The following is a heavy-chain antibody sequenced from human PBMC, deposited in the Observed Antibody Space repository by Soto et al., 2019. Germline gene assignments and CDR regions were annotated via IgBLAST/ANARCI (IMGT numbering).Heavy chain of an antibody. Sequence: GGSLRLSCAASGFTFSNAWMSWVRQAPGKGLEWVGHIKSKADGGTTDYADSVKGRFTISRDNSKNTLYLQMNSLRAEDTAVYYCATFDYSYKYCSGGSCSHGDNWFDPWGQGTLVTVSS. CDR3: ATFDYSYKYCSGGSCSHGDNWFDP. V-gene: IGHV3-15*01. J-gene: IGHJ5*02. CDR2: IKSKADGGTT. D-gene: IGHD2-15*01. CDR1: GFTFSNAW.